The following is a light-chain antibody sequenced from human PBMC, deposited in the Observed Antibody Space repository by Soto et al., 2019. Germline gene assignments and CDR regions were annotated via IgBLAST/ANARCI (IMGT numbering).Light chain of an antibody. CDR2: TNT. V-gene: IGLV1-44*01. CDR1: TSNVGTYT. CDR3: AAWDDSLNIPV. Sequence: QSVLTQPPSASGTPGQKVTMSCSGSTSNVGTYTVDWYQQVPGAAPKLLIYTNTERPSGVPDRFSGSKSGTSASLAISGLQSEDEADYYCAAWDDSLNIPVFGGGTKLTVL. J-gene: IGLJ2*01.